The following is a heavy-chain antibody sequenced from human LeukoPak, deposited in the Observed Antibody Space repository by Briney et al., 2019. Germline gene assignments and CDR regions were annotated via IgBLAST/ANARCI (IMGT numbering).Heavy chain of an antibody. CDR2: ISGSGGST. J-gene: IGHJ4*02. D-gene: IGHD4-23*01. CDR1: GFTFSSYV. V-gene: IGHV3-23*01. Sequence: GGSLRLSCAASGFTFSSYVMSWVRQAPGKGLEWVTAISGSGGSTYYADSVKGRFTISRDNAKNTLYLQMNSLRAEDTAVYYCARGGYYGGNSGPTLSGDYWGQGTLVTVSS. CDR3: ARGGYYGGNSGPTLSGDY.